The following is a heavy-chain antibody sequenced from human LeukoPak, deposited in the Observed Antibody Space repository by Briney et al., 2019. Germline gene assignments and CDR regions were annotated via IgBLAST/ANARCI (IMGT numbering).Heavy chain of an antibody. CDR1: GFTFSSYG. Sequence: GGSLRLSCAASGFTFSSYGMYWVRQAPGKGLEWVAFIRYDGSNKYYADSVKGRFTISRDNSKNTLYLQMNSLRAEDTAVYYCARGNSVRDEAWWFNPWGQGTLVTVSS. CDR3: ARGNSVRDEAWWFNP. CDR2: IRYDGSNK. V-gene: IGHV3-30*02. J-gene: IGHJ5*02. D-gene: IGHD5-24*01.